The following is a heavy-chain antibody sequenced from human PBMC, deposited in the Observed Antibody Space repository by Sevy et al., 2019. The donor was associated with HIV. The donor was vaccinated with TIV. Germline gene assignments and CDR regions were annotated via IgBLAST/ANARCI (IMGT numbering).Heavy chain of an antibody. Sequence: GSLRLSCAASGFTFSSYAMSWVRQAPGKGLEWVSAISGSGGSTYYADSVKGRFTISRDNSKNTLYLQMNSLRAEDTAVYYCAKVGTMIVVVTPLSYFDYWGQGTLVTVSS. CDR3: AKVGTMIVVVTPLSYFDY. J-gene: IGHJ4*02. CDR1: GFTFSSYA. V-gene: IGHV3-23*01. D-gene: IGHD3-22*01. CDR2: ISGSGGST.